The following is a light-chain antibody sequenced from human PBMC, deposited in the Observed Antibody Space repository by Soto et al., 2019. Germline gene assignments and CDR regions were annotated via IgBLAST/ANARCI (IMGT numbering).Light chain of an antibody. Sequence: QSVLTHPAPVSGSPGQSITISCTGTSSDVGGYNYVSWYQQHPGKAPKLMIYEVINRPSGVSNRFSGSKSGNTASLTISGLQAEDEADYYCGSYTSASTLVFGTGTKVTVL. CDR2: EVI. V-gene: IGLV2-14*01. CDR1: SSDVGGYNY. CDR3: GSYTSASTLV. J-gene: IGLJ1*01.